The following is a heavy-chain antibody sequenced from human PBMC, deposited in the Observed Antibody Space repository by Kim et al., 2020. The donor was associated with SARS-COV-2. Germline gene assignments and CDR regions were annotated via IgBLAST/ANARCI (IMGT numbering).Heavy chain of an antibody. CDR1: GFNFNNFG. D-gene: IGHD1-26*01. J-gene: IGHJ6*02. CDR3: ARDLLVGATSYGMDV. CDR2: ISYEGSKK. Sequence: GGSLRLSCAASGFNFNNFGMHWVRQAPGKGLEWVALISYEGSKKYYADSLKGRFTISRDSSKNTLYLQMDSLRPEDTAVYYCARDLLVGATSYGMDVWGQGTTVTVSS. V-gene: IGHV3-30*03.